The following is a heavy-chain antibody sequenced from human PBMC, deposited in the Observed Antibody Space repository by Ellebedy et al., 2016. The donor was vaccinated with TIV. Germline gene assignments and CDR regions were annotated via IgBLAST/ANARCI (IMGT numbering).Heavy chain of an antibody. J-gene: IGHJ4*02. Sequence: GESLKIPXAASGFTFSRHGMHWVRQAPGKGLEWVAVTSADGDNRNYADSVKGRFTISRDNSKNKLFLQMNSLRTEDTAVYYCAKWASVVGTTDYWGQGTPVTVSS. V-gene: IGHV3-30*18. CDR3: AKWASVVGTTDY. CDR1: GFTFSRHG. CDR2: TSADGDNR. D-gene: IGHD1-14*01.